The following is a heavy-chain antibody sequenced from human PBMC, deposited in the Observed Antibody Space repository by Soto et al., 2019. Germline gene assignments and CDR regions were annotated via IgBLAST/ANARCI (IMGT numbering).Heavy chain of an antibody. D-gene: IGHD6-19*01. CDR1: GFTFSSYS. CDR3: ARGSSGWYGGVDY. CDR2: ISSSSSYI. J-gene: IGHJ4*02. V-gene: IGHV3-21*01. Sequence: EVQLVESGGGLVKPGGSLRLSCAASGFTFSSYSMNWVRQAPGKGLEWVSSISSSSSYIYYADSVKGRFTISRDNAKNELYLQMNSLRAEDTAVYYCARGSSGWYGGVDYWGQGTLVTVSS.